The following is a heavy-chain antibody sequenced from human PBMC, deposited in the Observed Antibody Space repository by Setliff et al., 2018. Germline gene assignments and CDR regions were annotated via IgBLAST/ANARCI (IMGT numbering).Heavy chain of an antibody. V-gene: IGHV5-51*01. CDR2: IYPGDSDT. J-gene: IGHJ3*01. D-gene: IGHD2-2*01. CDR3: TRHEERNKCKRSRCYCENDAFDV. CDR1: GYIFTNYW. Sequence: LGESLKISCKASGYIFTNYWIGWVRQMPGKGLEWMGVIYPGDSDTRYSPSFQGQVTISADKSINTAYLQWSSLKASDTAIYYCTRHEERNKCKRSRCYCENDAFDVWGQGAMVTVSS.